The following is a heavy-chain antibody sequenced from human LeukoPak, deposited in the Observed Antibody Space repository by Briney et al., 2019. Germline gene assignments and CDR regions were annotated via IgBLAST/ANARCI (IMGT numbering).Heavy chain of an antibody. CDR1: GYTFTSYY. J-gene: IGHJ4*02. V-gene: IGHV1-46*01. Sequence: GASVKVSCKASGYTFTSYYMHWVRQAPGHGLEWMGLINPSGGSTSYAQEFQGRVTMTRDTSTSTVYMELSSLRSEDTAVYYCARKGRGYSYGVDYWGQGTLVTVSS. CDR3: ARKGRGYSYGVDY. CDR2: INPSGGST. D-gene: IGHD5-18*01.